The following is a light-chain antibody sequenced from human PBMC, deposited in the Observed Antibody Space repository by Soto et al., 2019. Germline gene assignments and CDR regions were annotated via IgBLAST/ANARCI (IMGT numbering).Light chain of an antibody. CDR3: QQSYNTPWT. V-gene: IGKV1-39*01. J-gene: IGKJ1*01. CDR1: QNISSK. Sequence: DIQMTQSPSSLSASVGDRVTITCRASQNISSKLNWYQQKQGKAPRLLIYAASSLQSGVPSRFSGSGSGTDFTLTISSLQPEDFATYFCQQSYNTPWTFGPGTKVDIK. CDR2: AAS.